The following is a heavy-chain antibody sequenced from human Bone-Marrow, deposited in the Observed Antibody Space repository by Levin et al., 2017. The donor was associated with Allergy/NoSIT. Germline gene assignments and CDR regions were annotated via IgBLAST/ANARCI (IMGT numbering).Heavy chain of an antibody. Sequence: SVKVSCKTSRGTFSSYAINWVRQAPGQGLEWMGGIIPMFDTINYAQKFQGRVTITADESTSTVYMELSSLRSADTAVYYGARDLYCSGGSGHSEAIDLWGQGTVVIVSS. J-gene: IGHJ3*01. CDR3: ARDLYCSGGSGHSEAIDL. CDR2: IIPMFDTI. V-gene: IGHV1-69*13. CDR1: RGTFSSYA. D-gene: IGHD2-15*01.